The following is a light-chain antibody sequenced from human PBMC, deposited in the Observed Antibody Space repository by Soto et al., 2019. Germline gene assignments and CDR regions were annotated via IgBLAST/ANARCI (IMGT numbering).Light chain of an antibody. V-gene: IGLV2-11*01. J-gene: IGLJ1*01. CDR2: EVN. Sequence: QSALTQPRSVSGSPGQSVTISCTGTSSDVGGYNYVSWYQQHPGKAPKLMIYEVNKRPSGVPDRFSGSKSGNTASLTVSGLQAEDESDYYCCSYAGSNNVFGTGTKVTVL. CDR1: SSDVGGYNY. CDR3: CSYAGSNNV.